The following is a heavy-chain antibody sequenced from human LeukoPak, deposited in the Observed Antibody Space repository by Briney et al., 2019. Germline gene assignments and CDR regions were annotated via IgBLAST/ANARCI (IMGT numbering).Heavy chain of an antibody. CDR1: GFTFSSYS. D-gene: IGHD3-22*01. CDR2: ISSGSSTI. CDR3: ARDKGDYHTSGSLFVF. V-gene: IGHV3-48*04. J-gene: IGHJ4*02. Sequence: PGGSLRLSCAASGFTFSSYSMNWVRQAPGKGLEWFSYISSGSSTIYYADSVKGRFTISRDNAKNSLYLQMNSLRAEDTAVYYCARDKGDYHTSGSLFVFGGQGALVTVSS.